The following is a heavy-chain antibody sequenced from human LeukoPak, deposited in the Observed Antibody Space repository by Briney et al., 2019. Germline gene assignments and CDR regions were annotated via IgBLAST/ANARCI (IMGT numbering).Heavy chain of an antibody. V-gene: IGHV3-30*02. CDR1: GFTFSSYG. D-gene: IGHD2-2*02. J-gene: IGHJ6*03. CDR2: IRYDGSNK. Sequence: GGSLRLSCAASGFTFSSYGMHWVRQAPGKGLEWVAFIRYDGSNKYYADSVKGRFTISRDNSKNTLYLQMNSLRAEDTAVYYCAKDHCSSTSCYSYYYYYYMDVWGKGTTVTVSS. CDR3: AKDHCSSTSCYSYYYYYYMDV.